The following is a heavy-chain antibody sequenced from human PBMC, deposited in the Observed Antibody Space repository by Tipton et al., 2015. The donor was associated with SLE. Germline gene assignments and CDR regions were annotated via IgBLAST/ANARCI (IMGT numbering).Heavy chain of an antibody. J-gene: IGHJ4*02. D-gene: IGHD5-12*01. CDR3: ARDRSRGYGSFDD. Sequence: LRLSCTVSGGSVSSVGYYWSWIRPQPGKGLEWIGYIYYIGSGSTSYNPSLKSRLTISVDTSKNQFSLKLSSVTAADTAVYYCARDRSRGYGSFDDWGQGTLVTVSS. V-gene: IGHV4-31*02. CDR1: GGSVSSVGYY. CDR2: IYYIGSGST.